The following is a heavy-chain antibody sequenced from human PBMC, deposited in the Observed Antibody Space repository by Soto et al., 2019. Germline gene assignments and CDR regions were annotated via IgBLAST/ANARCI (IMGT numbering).Heavy chain of an antibody. V-gene: IGHV5-10-1*01. CDR1: VYSFTSYW. D-gene: IGHD6-13*01. CDR3: ARHYSRRSSSTSYYGMYV. Sequence: PGESLKSSCKGSVYSFTSYWISWVRQMPGKGLEWMGRIDPSDSYTNYSPSFQGHVTISADKSISTAYLQWSSLKASDTAMYYCARHYSRRSSSTSYYGMYVWGQGTTVTVSS. J-gene: IGHJ6*02. CDR2: IDPSDSYT.